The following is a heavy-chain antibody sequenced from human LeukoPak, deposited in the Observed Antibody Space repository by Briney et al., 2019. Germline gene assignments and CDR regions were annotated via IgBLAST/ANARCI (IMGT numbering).Heavy chain of an antibody. V-gene: IGHV3-11*05. J-gene: IGHJ4*02. CDR1: GFTFSDYY. Sequence: PGGSLTLSCAASGFTFSDYYMSWLRQAPGKGLEGISYISPSTSHTNYADPVKGRFTISRYNAHTSLYLQMNNLRAEDTAVYYCARGRGSGGYYQNWGQGTLVTVSS. D-gene: IGHD3-22*01. CDR2: ISPSTSHT. CDR3: ARGRGSGGYYQN.